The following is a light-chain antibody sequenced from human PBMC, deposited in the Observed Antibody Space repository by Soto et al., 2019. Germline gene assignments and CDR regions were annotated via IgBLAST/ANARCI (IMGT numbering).Light chain of an antibody. J-gene: IGKJ4*01. CDR1: QSVSSD. Sequence: EIVMTQSPATLSVSPGERATLPRRASQSVSSDLAWYQHKPGQAPRLLIYGASTRATGIPVRFSGSGSGTDFTLTISSLQSEDFAVYYCQHYNNQPLTFGGGTKVDIK. CDR2: GAS. V-gene: IGKV3-15*01. CDR3: QHYNNQPLT.